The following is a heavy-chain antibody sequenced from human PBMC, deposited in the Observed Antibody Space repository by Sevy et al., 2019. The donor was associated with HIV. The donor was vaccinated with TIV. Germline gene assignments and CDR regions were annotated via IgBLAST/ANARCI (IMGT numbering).Heavy chain of an antibody. V-gene: IGHV3-21*01. CDR3: ARDLFSGGNAVYGY. CDR1: GFTFSSYA. CDR2: INAISSNI. Sequence: GGSLRVSCAASGFTFSSYAMNWVRQAPGKGLEWVSSINAISSNIYYADSVKGRFTISRDNAENLLYLQMNSVRAEDTAVYYCARDLFSGGNAVYGYWGQGTLVTVSS. D-gene: IGHD2-15*01. J-gene: IGHJ4*02.